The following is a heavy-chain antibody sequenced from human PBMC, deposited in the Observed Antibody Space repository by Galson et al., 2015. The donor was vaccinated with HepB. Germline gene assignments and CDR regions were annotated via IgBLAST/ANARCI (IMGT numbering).Heavy chain of an antibody. J-gene: IGHJ6*03. CDR3: AKSDRDSLYYSMDV. CDR1: GVTFSNYA. D-gene: IGHD2-21*02. CDR2: VSGSSGAT. Sequence: SLRLSCAASGVTFSNYAMNWVRQAPGKGLEWVSAVSGSSGATHYADSVRGRFTMSRDNSKNTVYLQMNSLRVEDTAVYYCAKSDRDSLYYSMDVWGKGTTVTVSS. V-gene: IGHV3-23*01.